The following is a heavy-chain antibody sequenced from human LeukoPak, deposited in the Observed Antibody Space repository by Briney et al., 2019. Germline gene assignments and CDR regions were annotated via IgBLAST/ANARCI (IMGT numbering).Heavy chain of an antibody. CDR1: GFPFSSYA. CDR2: ISSNGGST. D-gene: IGHD6-19*01. V-gene: IGHV3-64D*09. J-gene: IGHJ3*02. CDR3: VKDMDVSSGWYTLLSDI. Sequence: GGSLRLSCSASGFPFSSYAMHWVRQAPGKGLEYVSAISSNGGSTYYADSVKGRFTISRDNSKNTLYLQMSSLRAEDTAVYYCVKDMDVSSGWYTLLSDIWGQGTMVTVSS.